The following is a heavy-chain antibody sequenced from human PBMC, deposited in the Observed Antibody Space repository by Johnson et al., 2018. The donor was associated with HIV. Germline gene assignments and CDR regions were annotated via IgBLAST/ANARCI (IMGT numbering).Heavy chain of an antibody. J-gene: IGHJ3*02. Sequence: VQLVESGGGVVRPGGSLRLSCAAAGFTFDDYGMSWVRQAPGKGLEWVSGISWNSGSIGYADSVKGRFTISRDNAKNSLYLKMNGMPVEDKALYFCARDPTTQDARLTGDFGAFDIWGQGTIVTVSS. CDR2: ISWNSGSI. D-gene: IGHD7-27*01. CDR3: ARDPTTQDARLTGDFGAFDI. V-gene: IGHV3-20*04. CDR1: GFTFDDYG.